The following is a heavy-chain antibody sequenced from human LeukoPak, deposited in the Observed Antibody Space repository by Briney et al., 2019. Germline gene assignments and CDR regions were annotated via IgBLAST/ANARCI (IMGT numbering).Heavy chain of an antibody. V-gene: IGHV1-69*06. Sequence: EASVKVSCKTSGYSFTNYGITWVRQAPGQGLEWMGGIIPIFGTANYAQKFQGRVTITADKSTSTAYMELSSLRSEDTAVYYCARYRIETYYYGSGSYPLDYWGQGTLVTVSS. CDR2: IIPIFGTA. J-gene: IGHJ4*02. CDR3: ARYRIETYYYGSGSYPLDY. D-gene: IGHD3-10*01. CDR1: GYSFTNYG.